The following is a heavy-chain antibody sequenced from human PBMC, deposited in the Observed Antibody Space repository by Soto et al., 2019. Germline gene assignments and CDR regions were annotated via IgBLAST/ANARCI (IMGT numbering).Heavy chain of an antibody. CDR3: AKDVQSSSTFPEFDY. D-gene: IGHD6-13*01. V-gene: IGHV3-23*01. CDR2: ISGSGGST. J-gene: IGHJ4*02. CDR1: GFTFSSYA. Sequence: GGSLRLSCAASGFTFSSYAMSWVRQAPGKGLEWVSAISGSGGSTYYADSVKGRFTISRDNSKNTLYLQMNSLRAEDTAVYYCAKDVQSSSTFPEFDYWGQGTLVTVSS.